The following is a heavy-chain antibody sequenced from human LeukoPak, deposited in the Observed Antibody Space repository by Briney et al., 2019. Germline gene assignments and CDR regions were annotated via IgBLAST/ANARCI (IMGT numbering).Heavy chain of an antibody. Sequence: SQTLSLTCAISGDSVSSNSAAWNWIRQSSSRGLEWLGRTYYRSKWYIDYAVSVESRITINPDTSKNQFSLQLNSVTPEDTAVYYCARGGGALDYWGQGTLVTVSS. CDR2: TYYRSKWYI. D-gene: IGHD2-15*01. CDR3: ARGGGALDY. V-gene: IGHV6-1*01. CDR1: GDSVSSNSAA. J-gene: IGHJ4*02.